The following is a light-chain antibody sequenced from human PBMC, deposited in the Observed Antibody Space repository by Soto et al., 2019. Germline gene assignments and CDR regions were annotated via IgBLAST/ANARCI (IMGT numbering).Light chain of an antibody. Sequence: QSVQTQPASVSRSPGQSITISCTGTSSDIGSYNIVAWYQQHPGKAPKLIIYEGSRRPSGISNRFSGSKSGNTASLTISGLQAEDEAHYHCCSYAGTSTFVIFGGGTKLTVL. CDR3: CSYAGTSTFVI. CDR2: EGS. J-gene: IGLJ2*01. V-gene: IGLV2-23*01. CDR1: SSDIGSYNI.